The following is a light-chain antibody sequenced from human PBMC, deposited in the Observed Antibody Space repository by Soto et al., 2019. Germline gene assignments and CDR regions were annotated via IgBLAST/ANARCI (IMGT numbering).Light chain of an antibody. J-gene: IGLJ2*01. CDR2: EGS. CDR1: SSDVGSYNL. V-gene: IGLV2-23*01. CDR3: CSYAGSSTPVV. Sequence: QLVLTQPASVSGSPGQSITISCTGSSSDVGSYNLVSWYQHHPGKAPKLIIYEGSKRPSGVSNRFSGSKSGNTASLTISVLQGEDEADYYCCSYAGSSTPVVFGGGTKLTVL.